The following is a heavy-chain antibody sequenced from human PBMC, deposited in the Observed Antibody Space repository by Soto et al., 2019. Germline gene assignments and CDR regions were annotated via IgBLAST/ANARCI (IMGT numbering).Heavy chain of an antibody. CDR2: IKQDGSEK. D-gene: IGHD6-13*01. V-gene: IGHV3-7*05. CDR3: ARVTIPGSGDPRVDIAAAGGYFQH. CDR1: GFTFSSYW. Sequence: GGSLRLSCAASGFTFSSYWMSWVRQAPGKGLEWVANIKQDGSEKYYVDSVKGRFTISRDNAKNSLYLQMNSLRAEDTAVYYCARVTIPGSGDPRVDIAAAGGYFQHWGQGTLVTVSS. J-gene: IGHJ1*01.